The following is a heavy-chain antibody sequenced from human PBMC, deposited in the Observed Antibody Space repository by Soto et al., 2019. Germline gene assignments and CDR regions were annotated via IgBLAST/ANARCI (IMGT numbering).Heavy chain of an antibody. CDR2: IIPIFGTA. D-gene: IGHD6-13*01. CDR1: GGTFSSYA. Sequence: QVQLVQSGAEVKKPGSSVKVSCKASGGTFSSYAISWVRQAPGQGLEWMGGIIPIFGTANYAQKFQGRVKITADESTSTAYMALSSLRSEDTAVYYCARGEVYSSSWYGAFDIWGQGTMVTVSS. J-gene: IGHJ3*02. CDR3: ARGEVYSSSWYGAFDI. V-gene: IGHV1-69*01.